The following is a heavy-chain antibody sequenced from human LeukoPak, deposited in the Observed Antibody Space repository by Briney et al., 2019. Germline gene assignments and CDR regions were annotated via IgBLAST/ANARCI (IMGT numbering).Heavy chain of an antibody. CDR3: ARDQMTTVRGFDY. Sequence: SETLSLTCTVSGGSISSGGYYWSWIRQPAGKGLEWIGRIYNSGSTNYNPSLKSRVTMSLDTSKNQFSLKLSSVTAADTAVYYCARDQMTTVRGFDYWGQGTLVTVSS. CDR2: IYNSGST. CDR1: GGSISSGGYY. J-gene: IGHJ4*02. D-gene: IGHD4-17*01. V-gene: IGHV4-61*02.